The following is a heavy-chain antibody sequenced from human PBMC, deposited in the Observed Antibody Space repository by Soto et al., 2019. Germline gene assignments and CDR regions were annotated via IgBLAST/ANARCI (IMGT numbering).Heavy chain of an antibody. CDR1: GVFVSSGSYF. Sequence: SETLSLTCNVSGVFVSSGSYFWGWIRQPPGKGLEWIGSAHSSGGTYYKSSLKSRLKISVDKSKNNFSLRLNSVTAADTDVYYCAKLQVGATRDTDVEPWGQGKLVT. CDR2: AHSSGGT. D-gene: IGHD1-26*01. V-gene: IGHV4-39*02. CDR3: AKLQVGATRDTDVEP. J-gene: IGHJ5*02.